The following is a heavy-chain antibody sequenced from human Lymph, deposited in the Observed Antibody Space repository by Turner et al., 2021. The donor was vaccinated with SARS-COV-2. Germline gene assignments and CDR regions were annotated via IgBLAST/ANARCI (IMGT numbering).Heavy chain of an antibody. D-gene: IGHD3-3*01. V-gene: IGHV1-2*02. Sequence: QVQLVQSWAEVKKPGASVKVSCKASGYTFTGSYMHWVRQAPGQGLEWMGWINPNSGGTNYAQKFQGRVTMTRDTSISAAYMELSRLRSDDTAVYYCARDVERYNDFWSGYSGGYGMDVWGQGTTVTVSS. CDR3: ARDVERYNDFWSGYSGGYGMDV. J-gene: IGHJ6*02. CDR1: GYTFTGSY. CDR2: INPNSGGT.